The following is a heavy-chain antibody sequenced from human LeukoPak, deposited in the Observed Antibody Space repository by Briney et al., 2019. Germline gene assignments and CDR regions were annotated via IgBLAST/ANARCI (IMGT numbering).Heavy chain of an antibody. V-gene: IGHV3-30*14. CDR3: ASRHAA. Sequence: GRSLRLSCAASGFTFSSYAMHWVRQAPGKGLEWVAVISYDGSNKYYADSVKGRFTISRDNSKNTLYLQMNSLRAEDTAVYYCASRHAAGGQGTLVTVSS. D-gene: IGHD2-2*01. CDR1: GFTFSSYA. CDR2: ISYDGSNK. J-gene: IGHJ4*02.